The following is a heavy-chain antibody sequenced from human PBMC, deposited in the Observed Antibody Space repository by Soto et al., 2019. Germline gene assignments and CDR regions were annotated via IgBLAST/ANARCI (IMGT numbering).Heavy chain of an antibody. CDR1: GFSLNTRGVG. Sequence: QITLKESGPKLVKPTQTLTLTCTFSGFSLNTRGVGVGWIRQPPGKALDWLALIYWDDDKRYNPSLKSRLTITKDTSKSQVVLTITNMDPVDTATYYCAHNLGWFDPWGQGTLVTVSS. J-gene: IGHJ5*02. CDR2: IYWDDDK. V-gene: IGHV2-5*02. CDR3: AHNLGWFDP.